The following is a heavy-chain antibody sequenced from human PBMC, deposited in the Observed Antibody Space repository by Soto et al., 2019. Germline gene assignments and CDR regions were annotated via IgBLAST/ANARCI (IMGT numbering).Heavy chain of an antibody. V-gene: IGHV4-59*01. Sequence: QVQLQESGPGLVKPSETLSLTCSVSSGSISNYYWSWIRQPPGKGLEWIGYIYYSGSTNYNPSLKSRVTISVDTSKNHFSLNLSSVTAADTAVYYCARFPGYYHDARAAFDVWGRGTMVTVSS. CDR3: ARFPGYYHDARAAFDV. CDR1: SGSISNYY. CDR2: IYYSGST. D-gene: IGHD3-22*01. J-gene: IGHJ3*01.